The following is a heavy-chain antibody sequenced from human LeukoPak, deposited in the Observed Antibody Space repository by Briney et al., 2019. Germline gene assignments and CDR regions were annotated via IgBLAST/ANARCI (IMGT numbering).Heavy chain of an antibody. V-gene: IGHV1-2*02. CDR3: ARMGYYYDSSGYWRFDY. CDR2: INPNSGGT. Sequence: ASVKVSCKASGYTFTGYYMHWVRQAPGQGLEWMGWINPNSGGTNYAQKFQGRVTMTRDTSISTAYMELSRLRSDDTAVYYCARMGYYYDSSGYWRFDYWGQGTLVTVSS. J-gene: IGHJ4*02. CDR1: GYTFTGYY. D-gene: IGHD3-22*01.